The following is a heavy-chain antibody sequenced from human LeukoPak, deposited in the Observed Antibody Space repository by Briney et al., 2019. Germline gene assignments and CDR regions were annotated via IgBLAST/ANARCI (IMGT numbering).Heavy chain of an antibody. Sequence: ASVKVSCKASGYTFTSYYMHWVRQAPGQGLEWMGIINPSGGSTSYAQKFQGRVTMTRDMSTTTVYLGLNSLRAEDTAVYYCARDHGDYTLVFDYWGQGTLDTVSS. CDR2: INPSGGST. J-gene: IGHJ4*02. D-gene: IGHD4-17*01. V-gene: IGHV1-46*01. CDR1: GYTFTSYY. CDR3: ARDHGDYTLVFDY.